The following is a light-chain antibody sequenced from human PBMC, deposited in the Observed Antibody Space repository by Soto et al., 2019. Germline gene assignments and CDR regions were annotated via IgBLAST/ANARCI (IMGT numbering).Light chain of an antibody. CDR1: QSISSS. V-gene: IGKV1-39*01. J-gene: IGKJ5*01. CDR3: QQSYRAVT. CDR2: AAS. Sequence: DIQMTQSPSSLSASVGDRVTITCRASQSISSSLNWYQHKPGKAPKLLIYAASSFQSGVPSRFSGSESGTDFTLTISSLQPEDFATYYCQQSYRAVTFGQGTRLEIK.